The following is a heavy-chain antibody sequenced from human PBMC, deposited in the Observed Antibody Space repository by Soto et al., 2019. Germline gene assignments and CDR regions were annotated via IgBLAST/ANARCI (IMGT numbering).Heavy chain of an antibody. Sequence: CSAAGFTFSSYWMSWVRPAPGKGLEWVANIKPDGSEKWYVDSVKGRFTISRDNAKNSLYLQMNSLRAEDTAVYYCARGDYYDSSGPFSDAFDIWGQGTMVTVSS. CDR3: ARGDYYDSSGPFSDAFDI. J-gene: IGHJ3*02. CDR1: GFTFSSYW. V-gene: IGHV3-7*04. CDR2: IKPDGSEK. D-gene: IGHD3-22*01.